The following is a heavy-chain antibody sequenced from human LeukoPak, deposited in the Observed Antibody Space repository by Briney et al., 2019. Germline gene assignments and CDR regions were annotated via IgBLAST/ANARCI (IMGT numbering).Heavy chain of an antibody. J-gene: IGHJ4*02. D-gene: IGHD2-21*02. CDR1: GYTFIKYA. CDR3: ARGSTSDWPLEY. Sequence: ASVKVSCKASGYTFIKYAIHWVRQAPGQRLEWMGWINAHNGDTKYSQKFQGRVAITRDTSASIVYMELRTLRFGDTAVYYCARGSTSDWPLEYWGRGILVTVSS. CDR2: INAHNGDT. V-gene: IGHV1-3*01.